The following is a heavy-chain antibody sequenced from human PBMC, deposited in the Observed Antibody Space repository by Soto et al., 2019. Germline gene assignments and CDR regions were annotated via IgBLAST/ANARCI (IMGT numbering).Heavy chain of an antibody. CDR3: ARALRITGTTLSYYYYGMDV. CDR1: GGSFSGYY. D-gene: IGHD1-7*01. V-gene: IGHV4-34*01. CDR2: ISHSGST. Sequence: SETLSLTCAVYGGSFSGYYWSWIRQPPGKGLEWIGEISHSGSTNYNPSLKSRVTISVDTSKNQFSLKLSSVTAADTAVYYCARALRITGTTLSYYYYGMDVWGQGTTVTVSS. J-gene: IGHJ6*02.